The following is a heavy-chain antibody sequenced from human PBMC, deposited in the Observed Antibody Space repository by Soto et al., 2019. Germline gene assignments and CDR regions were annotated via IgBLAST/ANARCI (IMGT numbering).Heavy chain of an antibody. CDR3: ARGGGVGVAGSAAFDM. CDR1: GYPVTAYY. CDR2: INPATGAA. Sequence: QLHLVQSGAVVKKPGASVTVSCSASGYPVTAYYMHWVRQAPGRGLEWMGGINPATGAAKYTQTFQGRVTMPGDTSTSTVFMELSGLPSEDTAVFYWARGGGVGVAGSAAFDMWGQGTLVTVSS. J-gene: IGHJ3*02. V-gene: IGHV1-2*02. D-gene: IGHD3-3*01.